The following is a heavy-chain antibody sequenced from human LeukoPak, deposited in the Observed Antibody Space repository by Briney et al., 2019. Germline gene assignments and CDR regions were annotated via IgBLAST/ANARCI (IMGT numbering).Heavy chain of an antibody. CDR1: GGSISGYY. CDR2: IFYSGST. D-gene: IGHD1-26*01. CDR3: ARGEWDLLFDY. V-gene: IGHV4-59*01. Sequence: PSETLSLTCTVSGGSISGYYWSWIRQPPGKGLEWIGYIFYSGSTNYNPSLKSRVTISVDSSKNQFSLKLSSVTAADTAVYYCARGEWDLLFDYWGQGTLVTVSS. J-gene: IGHJ4*02.